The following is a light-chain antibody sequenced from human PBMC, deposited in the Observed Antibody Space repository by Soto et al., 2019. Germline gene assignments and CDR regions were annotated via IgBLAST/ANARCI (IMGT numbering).Light chain of an antibody. V-gene: IGKV1-5*01. Sequence: DIQMTQSPATLSASVGDRVTITCRASQIISRWLTWYQQKPGKAPKLLIYEASSLESGVPSMFSGSGSGTEFTLTISGLQPDDFATYYCQQFNSYPITFGQGTRLEIK. J-gene: IGKJ5*01. CDR1: QIISRW. CDR2: EAS. CDR3: QQFNSYPIT.